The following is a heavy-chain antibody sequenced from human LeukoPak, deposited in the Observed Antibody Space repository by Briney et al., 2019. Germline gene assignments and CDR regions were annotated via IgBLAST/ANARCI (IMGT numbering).Heavy chain of an antibody. J-gene: IGHJ4*02. CDR3: AREFSGYETPSY. CDR1: GYIFPAYY. D-gene: IGHD5-12*01. CDR2: INPNGGGT. Sequence: GASVKVSCKASGYIFPAYYIHWVRQAPGQGLEWMGWINPNGGGTAYTQKFRGRVTLTSDTSISTAYMELSRLRSDDTAVYFCAREFSGYETPSYWGQGTLVTVSS. V-gene: IGHV1-2*02.